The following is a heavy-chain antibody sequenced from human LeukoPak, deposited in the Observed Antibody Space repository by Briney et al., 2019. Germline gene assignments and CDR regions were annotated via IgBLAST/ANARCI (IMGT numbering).Heavy chain of an antibody. J-gene: IGHJ4*02. CDR1: GFTFSSYS. D-gene: IGHD2-15*01. V-gene: IGHV3-21*01. CDR2: ISSSSSYI. CDR3: ARVAGRVVVAATSFDY. Sequence: GGSLRLSCAASGFTFSSYSMNWVRQAPGNGLEWVSSISSSSSYIYYADSVKGRFTISRDNAKNSLYLQMNSLRAEDTAVYYCARVAGRVVVAATSFDYWGQGTLVTVSS.